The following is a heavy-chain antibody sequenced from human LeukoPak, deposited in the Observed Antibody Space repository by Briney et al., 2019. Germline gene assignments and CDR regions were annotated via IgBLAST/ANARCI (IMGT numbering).Heavy chain of an antibody. CDR2: INHSGST. Sequence: SETLSLTCAVYGGSFSGYYWSWIRQPPGKGLEWIGEINHSGSTNYNPSLKSRVTISVDTSKNQFSLKLSSVTAADTAVYYCARHSGDPDGIVVVPAASDWFDPWGQGTLVTVSS. D-gene: IGHD2-2*01. CDR1: GGSFSGYY. CDR3: ARHSGDPDGIVVVPAASDWFDP. J-gene: IGHJ5*02. V-gene: IGHV4-34*01.